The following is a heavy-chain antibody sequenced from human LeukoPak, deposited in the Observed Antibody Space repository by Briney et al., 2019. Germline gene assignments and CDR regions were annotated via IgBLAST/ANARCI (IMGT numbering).Heavy chain of an antibody. CDR2: IYHSGST. V-gene: IGHV4-30-2*01. CDR1: GGSISSGDYY. Sequence: SQTLSLTCTVSGGSISSGDYYWSWIRQPPGKGLEWIGYIYHSGSTYYNPSLKSRVTISVDRSKNQFSLKLTSVTAADTAVYYCARVQWFGESGSYYYMDVWGKGTTVTVSS. J-gene: IGHJ6*03. CDR3: ARVQWFGESGSYYYMDV. D-gene: IGHD3-10*01.